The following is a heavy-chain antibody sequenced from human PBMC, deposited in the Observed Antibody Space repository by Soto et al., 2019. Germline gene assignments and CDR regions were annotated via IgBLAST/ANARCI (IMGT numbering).Heavy chain of an antibody. CDR1: GGSISSSSYY. J-gene: IGHJ6*02. CDR2: IYYSGST. Sequence: SETLSLTCTVSGGSISSSSYYWGWIRQPPGKGLEWIGSIYYSGSTYYNPSLKSRVTISVDTSKNQFSLKLSSVTAADTAVYYCARQGFLEWLLRENYYYGMDVWGQGTTVTVSS. D-gene: IGHD3-3*01. CDR3: ARQGFLEWLLRENYYYGMDV. V-gene: IGHV4-39*01.